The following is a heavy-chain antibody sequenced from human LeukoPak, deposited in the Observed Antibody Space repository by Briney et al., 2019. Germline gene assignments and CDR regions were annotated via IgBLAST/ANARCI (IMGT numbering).Heavy chain of an antibody. V-gene: IGHV4-34*01. CDR2: INHSGST. CDR1: GGSFTGYY. CDR3: ARGPDSGSYYAWFDP. J-gene: IGHJ5*02. Sequence: SETLSLTCAVYGGSFTGYYWSWIRQPPGKGLEWIGEINHSGSTNYNPSLMSRVTISKDTSKNQFSLRLTSVTAADTAVYYCARGPDSGSYYAWFDPWGQGTLVTVSP. D-gene: IGHD1-26*01.